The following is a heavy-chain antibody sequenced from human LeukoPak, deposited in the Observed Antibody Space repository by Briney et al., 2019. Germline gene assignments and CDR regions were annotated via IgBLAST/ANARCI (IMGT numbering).Heavy chain of an antibody. Sequence: PGGSLRLSCAASGFTVSSNYMSWVRQAPGKGLEWVSVIYSGGSTYYADSVKGRFTISRDNSKNTLYLQMNSLRGEDTAVYYCTKGYSGYDYAFDYWGQGTLVTVSS. CDR1: GFTVSSNY. CDR2: IYSGGST. V-gene: IGHV3-66*01. CDR3: TKGYSGYDYAFDY. J-gene: IGHJ4*02. D-gene: IGHD5-12*01.